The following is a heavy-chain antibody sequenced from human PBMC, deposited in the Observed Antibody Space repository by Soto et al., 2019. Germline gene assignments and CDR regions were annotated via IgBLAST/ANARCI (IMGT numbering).Heavy chain of an antibody. V-gene: IGHV4-59*01. CDR1: GGSISSYY. J-gene: IGHJ4*02. D-gene: IGHD5-12*01. CDR3: AGSRDGYNQDY. Sequence: PSETLSLTCTVSGGSISSYYWSWIRQPPGKGLEWIGYIYYSGSTNYNPSLKSRVTISVGTSKNQFSLKLSSVTAADTAVYYCAGSRDGYNQDYWGQGTLVTVSS. CDR2: IYYSGST.